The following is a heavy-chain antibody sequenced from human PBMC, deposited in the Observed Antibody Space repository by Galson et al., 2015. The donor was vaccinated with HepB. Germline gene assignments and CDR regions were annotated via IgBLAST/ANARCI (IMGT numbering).Heavy chain of an antibody. CDR1: GYTFTGYY. CDR3: ARDRRNGGTYGGSYYNAFDI. CDR2: INPNSGGT. J-gene: IGHJ3*02. D-gene: IGHD1-26*01. Sequence: SVKVSCKASGYTFTGYYMHWVRQAPGQGLEWMGRINPNSGGTNYAQKFQGRVTMTRDTSISTAYMELSRLRSDDTAVYYCARDRRNGGTYGGSYYNAFDIWGQGTMVTVSS. V-gene: IGHV1-2*06.